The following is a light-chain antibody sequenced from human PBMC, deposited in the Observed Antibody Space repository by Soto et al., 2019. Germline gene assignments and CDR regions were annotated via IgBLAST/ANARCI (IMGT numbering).Light chain of an antibody. Sequence: DIQMTQSPSTLSASVGDRVTITCRASQSISSWLAWYQQKPGKAPNLLIYDASTLQSGVPSRFSGSGSGTDFTLTISSLQADDFATYYCQQYNSYSQTFGQGTKVDI. CDR3: QQYNSYSQT. V-gene: IGKV1-5*01. CDR2: DAS. CDR1: QSISSW. J-gene: IGKJ1*01.